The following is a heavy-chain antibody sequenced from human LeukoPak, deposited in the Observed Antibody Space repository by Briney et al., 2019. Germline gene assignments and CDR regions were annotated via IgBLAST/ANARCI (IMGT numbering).Heavy chain of an antibody. J-gene: IGHJ3*02. CDR1: GDSVSSNSAA. Sequence: SQTLSLTCAISGDSVSSNSAAWNWIRQSPSRGLEWLGRTYYRSKWYNDYAVSVKSRITINPDTSKNQFSLQLNSVTPEDTAVYYCARGSPLWGCGYFDAFDIWGQGTMVTVSS. V-gene: IGHV6-1*01. CDR3: ARGSPLWGCGYFDAFDI. CDR2: TYYRSKWYN. D-gene: IGHD5-18*01.